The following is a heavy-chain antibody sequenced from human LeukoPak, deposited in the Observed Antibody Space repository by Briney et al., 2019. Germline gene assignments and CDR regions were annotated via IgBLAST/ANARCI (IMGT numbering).Heavy chain of an antibody. D-gene: IGHD3-3*01. CDR2: IKEDGSEK. J-gene: IGHJ4*02. Sequence: GGSLRLSCEASGFTFSNYWMSWVRQTPGKGLEWVANIKEDGSEKNYVDSVKGRFTLSRDNAKNSLYLQMNSLRGEDTAVYYCARSGSDFDYWGQGTLVSVSS. CDR3: ARSGSDFDY. V-gene: IGHV3-7*01. CDR1: GFTFSNYW.